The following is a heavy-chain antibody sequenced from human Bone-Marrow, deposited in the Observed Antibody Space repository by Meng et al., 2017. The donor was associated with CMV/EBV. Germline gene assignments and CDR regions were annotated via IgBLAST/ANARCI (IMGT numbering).Heavy chain of an antibody. J-gene: IGHJ5*02. CDR3: ARTATLMLRGIIDQ. CDR1: GFTFDDFG. V-gene: IGHV3-20*04. Sequence: ESLKISCEASGFTFDDFGMSWVRQAPGRGLEWVSGISWSCGTTGYAHSVKGRFSISRDNAKNSLYLQINSLRAEDTALYYCARTATLMLRGIIDQWGQGTLVTVSS. CDR2: ISWSCGTT. D-gene: IGHD3-10*01.